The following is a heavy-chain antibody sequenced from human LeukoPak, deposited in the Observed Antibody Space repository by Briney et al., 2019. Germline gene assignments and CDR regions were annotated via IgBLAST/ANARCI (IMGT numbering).Heavy chain of an antibody. CDR1: GGSIRSSSYY. CDR2: IYYSGSS. CDR3: ARDLYSSRTNDAFVI. D-gene: IGHD6-13*01. V-gene: IGHV4-39*07. Sequence: SETLSLTCTVSGGSIRSSSYYWGWIRQPPGKGLEWIGSIYYSGSSYYNPSLESRVTISVDTSKNQFSLKLTSVTAADTALYYCARDLYSSRTNDAFVIWGQGTMVTVSS. J-gene: IGHJ3*02.